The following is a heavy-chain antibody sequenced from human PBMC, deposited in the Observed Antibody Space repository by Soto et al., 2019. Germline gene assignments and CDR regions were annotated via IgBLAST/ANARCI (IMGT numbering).Heavy chain of an antibody. J-gene: IGHJ6*02. CDR2: IYYSGST. CDR1: GGSISSSSYY. Sequence: SETLSLTCTVSGGSISSSSYYWGWIRQPPGKGLEWIGSIYYSGSTYYNPSLKSRVTISVDTSKNQFSLKLSSVTAADTAVYYCARDNSGWRAGGLDVWGQGTTVTVSS. D-gene: IGHD6-19*01. V-gene: IGHV4-39*07. CDR3: ARDNSGWRAGGLDV.